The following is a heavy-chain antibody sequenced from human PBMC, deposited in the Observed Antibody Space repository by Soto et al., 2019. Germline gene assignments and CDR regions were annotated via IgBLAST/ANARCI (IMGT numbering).Heavy chain of an antibody. J-gene: IGHJ5*02. V-gene: IGHV4-59*08. Sequence: SETLSLTCTVSGGSISSYYWSWIRQPPGKGLEWIGYIYYSGSTNYNPSLKSRVTISVDTSKNQFSLKLSSVTAADTAVYYCARSGGSGSYYEGLGWFDPWGQGTLVTVSS. D-gene: IGHD1-26*01. CDR2: IYYSGST. CDR1: GGSISSYY. CDR3: ARSGGSGSYYEGLGWFDP.